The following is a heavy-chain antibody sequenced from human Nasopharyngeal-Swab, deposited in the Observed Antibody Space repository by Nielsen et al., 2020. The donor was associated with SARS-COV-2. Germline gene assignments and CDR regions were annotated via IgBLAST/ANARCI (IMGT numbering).Heavy chain of an antibody. CDR1: GFIVSNNY. D-gene: IGHD3-3*01. CDR3: ARLKYDFWNGPPEDY. CDR2: IYSDGNT. J-gene: IGHJ4*02. Sequence: GESLKISCAASGFIVSNNYMNWVRQAPGKGLEWVSVIYSDGNTNYADSVKGRFTISRDNSRNTLFLQMNSLRAEDTAVYYCARLKYDFWNGPPEDYWGQGTLVTVSS. V-gene: IGHV3-66*04.